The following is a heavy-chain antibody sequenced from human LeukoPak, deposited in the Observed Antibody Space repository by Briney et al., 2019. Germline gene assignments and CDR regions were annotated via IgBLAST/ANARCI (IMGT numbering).Heavy chain of an antibody. CDR2: IWYDGSNK. Sequence: GGSLRLSCAASGFTFSSYGMHWVRQAPGKGLEWVAVIWYDGSNKYYADSVKGRFTISRDNSKNTLYLQMNSLRAEDTAVYYCARDAPESYYDSSGHFDYWGQGTLVTVSS. V-gene: IGHV3-33*01. J-gene: IGHJ4*02. CDR3: ARDAPESYYDSSGHFDY. CDR1: GFTFSSYG. D-gene: IGHD3-22*01.